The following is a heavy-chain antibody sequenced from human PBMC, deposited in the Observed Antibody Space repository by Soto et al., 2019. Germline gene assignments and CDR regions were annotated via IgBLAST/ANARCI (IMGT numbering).Heavy chain of an antibody. CDR2: INHSGST. CDR1: GGSFSGYY. J-gene: IGHJ6*03. V-gene: IGHV4-34*01. D-gene: IGHD1-1*01. Sequence: SETLSLTCAVYGGSFSGYYWSWIRQPPGKGLEWIGEINHSGSTNYNPSLKSRVTISVDTSKNQFSLKLSSVTAADTAVYYCARGRRVTGTTFGYYYYMDVWGKGTTVTVPS. CDR3: ARGRRVTGTTFGYYYYMDV.